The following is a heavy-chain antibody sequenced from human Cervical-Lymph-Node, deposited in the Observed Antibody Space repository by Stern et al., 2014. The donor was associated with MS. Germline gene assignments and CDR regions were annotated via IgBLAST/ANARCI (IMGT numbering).Heavy chain of an antibody. CDR2: VSYDDSKK. V-gene: IGHV3-30*03. D-gene: IGHD3-10*01. CDR1: EFTFSIYG. Sequence: VQLVESGGGVVQPGRSLRLSCVASEFTFSIYGMYWVRQAPGKGLEWVAVVSYDDSKKNYADSVKGRFTISRDNSKNTLYLQMNSLRTEDTAMYYCATAPMYFYTSGSYDFWGQGTLVTVSS. J-gene: IGHJ1*01. CDR3: ATAPMYFYTSGSYDF.